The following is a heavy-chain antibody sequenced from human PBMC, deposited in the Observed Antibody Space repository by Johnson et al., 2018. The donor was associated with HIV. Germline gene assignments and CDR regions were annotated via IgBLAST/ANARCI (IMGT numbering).Heavy chain of an antibody. J-gene: IGHJ3*02. D-gene: IGHD6-6*01. V-gene: IGHV3-33*01. CDR3: ARGGSIAARREAFDI. CDR1: GFTFSSYG. CDR2: IWYDGSNK. Sequence: QMLLVESGGGVVQPGRSLRLSCAASGFTFSSYGMHWVRQAPGKGLEWVAVIWYDGSNKYYADSVKGRFTISRDNSKNTLYLQMNSLRAEDTAVYYCARGGSIAARREAFDIWGQGTMVTVSS.